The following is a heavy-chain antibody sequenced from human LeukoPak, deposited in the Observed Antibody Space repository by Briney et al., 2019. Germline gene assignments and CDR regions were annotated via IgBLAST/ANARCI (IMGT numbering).Heavy chain of an antibody. J-gene: IGHJ4*02. Sequence: GGSLRLSCTASGFTVSNNHMNWVCQAPGKGLEWVALIYSGGTTNYADSVKGRFTISRDNSKNTLYLQMTNVRVEDTAVYYCARDPPGIAASVSGGWGQGTLVTVSS. CDR3: ARDPPGIAASVSGG. V-gene: IGHV3-53*01. CDR1: GFTVSNNH. CDR2: IYSGGTT. D-gene: IGHD6-13*01.